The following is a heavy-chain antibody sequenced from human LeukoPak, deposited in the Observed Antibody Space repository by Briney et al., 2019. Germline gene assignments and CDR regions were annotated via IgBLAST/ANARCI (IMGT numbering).Heavy chain of an antibody. J-gene: IGHJ4*02. CDR3: VRERVFRGSYYYDH. V-gene: IGHV3-48*02. CDR2: ISSASITM. Sequence: GSLRLSCAASGFMYSGFVMSWVRQAPGKGLGWVSYISSASITMYYGASGKGRFTVSRDNAKTSLFLQMNGLRDEVTAVYYCVRERVFRGSYYYDHWGQGALVTVSS. D-gene: IGHD1-26*01. CDR1: GFMYSGFV.